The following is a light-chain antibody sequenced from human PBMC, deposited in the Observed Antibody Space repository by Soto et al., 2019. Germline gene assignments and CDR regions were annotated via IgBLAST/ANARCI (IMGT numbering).Light chain of an antibody. Sequence: DIPMTQSPSSLSASAGDRVTITCRASHSISSWLAWYQQKPGKAPKLLIYKASTLESGVPSRFSGSGSGTEFTLTISSLQPDDFATYYCQQYYSLVTFGGGTKVEIK. CDR3: QQYYSLVT. V-gene: IGKV1-5*03. J-gene: IGKJ4*01. CDR2: KAS. CDR1: HSISSW.